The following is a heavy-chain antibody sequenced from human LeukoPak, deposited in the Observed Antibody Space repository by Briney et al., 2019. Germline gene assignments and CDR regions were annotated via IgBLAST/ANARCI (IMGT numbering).Heavy chain of an antibody. J-gene: IGHJ4*02. CDR1: GFTFNSYG. D-gene: IGHD3-22*01. V-gene: IGHV3-30*02. CDR2: VRYDGSSK. Sequence: GGSLRLSCAASGFTFNSYGMHWVRQAPGKGLEWVAFVRYDGSSKYYADSVKGRFTISRDNSKNTLYLQMNSLRAEDTAVYYCAKDMVVYYYDSSGYYTGYWGQGTLVTVSS. CDR3: AKDMVVYYYDSSGYYTGY.